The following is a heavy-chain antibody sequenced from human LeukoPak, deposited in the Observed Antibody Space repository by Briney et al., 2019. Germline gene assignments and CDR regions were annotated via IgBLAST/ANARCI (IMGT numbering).Heavy chain of an antibody. Sequence: GGSLRLSCAASGFTFSNAWMSWVRQASGKGLEWVGRIKSKTDGGTTDYAAPVKGRFTISRDDSKNTLYQQMNSLKTEDTAVYYCTTGGRWWTPIDYWGQGTLITVSS. CDR2: IKSKTDGGTT. CDR3: TTGGRWWTPIDY. D-gene: IGHD2-15*01. J-gene: IGHJ4*02. CDR1: GFTFSNAW. V-gene: IGHV3-15*01.